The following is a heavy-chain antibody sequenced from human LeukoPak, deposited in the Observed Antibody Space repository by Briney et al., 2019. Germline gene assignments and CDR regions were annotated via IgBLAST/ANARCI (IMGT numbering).Heavy chain of an antibody. CDR1: GGSISSYY. J-gene: IGHJ3*02. CDR2: IYTSGST. CDR3: ARQDSSWYRHDAFDI. D-gene: IGHD6-13*01. V-gene: IGHV4-4*07. Sequence: SETLSLTCTVSGGSISSYYWSWIRQPAGKGLEWIGRIYTSGSTNYNPSLKSRVTMSVGTSKNQFSLKLSSVTAADTAVYYCARQDSSWYRHDAFDIWGQGTMVTVSS.